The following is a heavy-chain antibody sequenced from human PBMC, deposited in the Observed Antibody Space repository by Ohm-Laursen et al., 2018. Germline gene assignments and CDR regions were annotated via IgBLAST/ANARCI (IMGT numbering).Heavy chain of an antibody. CDR3: AKGLRGDYWNFDY. Sequence: SLRLSCAAPGFTFSSYAMSWVRQAPGKGLEWVSAISGSGGSTYYADSVKGRFTISRDNSKKPLYLQMNSLRAEDTAVYFCAKGLRGDYWNFDYWGQGTLVTVSA. CDR1: GFTFSSYA. V-gene: IGHV3-23*01. CDR2: ISGSGGST. D-gene: IGHD4-17*01. J-gene: IGHJ4*02.